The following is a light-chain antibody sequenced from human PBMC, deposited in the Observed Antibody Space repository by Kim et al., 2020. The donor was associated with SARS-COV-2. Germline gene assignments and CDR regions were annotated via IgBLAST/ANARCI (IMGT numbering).Light chain of an antibody. V-gene: IGKV1-33*01. Sequence: SASGGERVTISCQASQDISNFLDWYQQKPGKAPKLLICDASNLETGAPSMFSGSGSETDFTFTISSLQSEDIATYYCQQYDNLPSSFGQGTNLEI. CDR2: DAS. J-gene: IGKJ2*03. CDR3: QQYDNLPSS. CDR1: QDISNF.